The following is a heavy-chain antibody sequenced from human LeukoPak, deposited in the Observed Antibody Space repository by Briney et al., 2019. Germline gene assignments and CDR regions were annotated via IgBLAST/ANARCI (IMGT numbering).Heavy chain of an antibody. CDR3: AACSGGSFYRNDAFDI. Sequence: PSETLSLNCTVSGGSISSYYWSWIRQPPGKGLEWIGYIYYRGSTNYNPSLKSRVTISVDTSKNQFSLKLSSVTAADTAVYYCAACSGGSFYRNDAFDIWGQGTMVTVSS. CDR2: IYYRGST. CDR1: GGSISSYY. J-gene: IGHJ3*02. D-gene: IGHD2-15*01. V-gene: IGHV4-59*01.